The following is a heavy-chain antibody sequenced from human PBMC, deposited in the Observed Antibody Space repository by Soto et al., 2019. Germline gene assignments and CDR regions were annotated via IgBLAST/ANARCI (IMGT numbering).Heavy chain of an antibody. CDR1: GYXFTSYW. Sequence: PGESLXISCMGSGYXFTSYWIGWVRQMPGKGLEWMGIIYPGDSDTRYSPSFQGQVTISADKSISTAYLQWSSLKASDTAMYYCARHPYYYDSSGYYFYHGMDVWGQGTTVTVSS. CDR3: ARHPYYYDSSGYYFYHGMDV. D-gene: IGHD3-22*01. J-gene: IGHJ6*02. CDR2: IYPGDSDT. V-gene: IGHV5-51*01.